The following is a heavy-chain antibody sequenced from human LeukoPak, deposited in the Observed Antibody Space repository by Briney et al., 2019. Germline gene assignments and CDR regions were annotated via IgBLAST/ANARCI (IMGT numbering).Heavy chain of an antibody. D-gene: IGHD1-26*01. Sequence: PGESLKISCQGSGYSFTNYWIGWVRQMPGKGLEWMGIMYPGDSETRYSPSFQDQVTISADKSISTAYLQWSSLKAPDTAMYYCATALYTGIYGDAFDIWGQGTMVTVSS. CDR3: ATALYTGIYGDAFDI. CDR2: MYPGDSET. V-gene: IGHV5-51*01. CDR1: GYSFTNYW. J-gene: IGHJ3*02.